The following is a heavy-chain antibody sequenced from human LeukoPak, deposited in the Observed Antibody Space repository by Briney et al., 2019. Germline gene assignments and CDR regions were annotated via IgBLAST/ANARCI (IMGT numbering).Heavy chain of an antibody. Sequence: ASVKVSCTASGYTFTSYGISWVRQAPGQGLEWMGWISAYNGNTNYAQKLQGRVTMTTDTSTSTAYMELRSLRSDDTAVYYCARGDRIAARTSVDYWGQGTLVTVSS. J-gene: IGHJ4*02. CDR2: ISAYNGNT. V-gene: IGHV1-18*01. CDR1: GYTFTSYG. CDR3: ARGDRIAARTSVDY. D-gene: IGHD6-6*01.